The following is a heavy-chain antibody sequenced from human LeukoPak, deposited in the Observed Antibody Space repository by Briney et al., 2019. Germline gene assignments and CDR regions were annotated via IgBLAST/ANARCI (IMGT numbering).Heavy chain of an antibody. D-gene: IGHD1-26*01. CDR1: GFTPSSDW. J-gene: IGHJ4*02. Sequence: SPRLSRAASGFTPSSDWMHWVRQVPREGLVWVSRINSDGTSTAYAASVKGRFTIHRDNAKNTLYLQMNSLRVEDTAVYYCGRALGSPLDYWGQGTMVTVSA. CDR3: GRALGSPLDY. V-gene: IGHV3-74*01. CDR2: INSDGTST.